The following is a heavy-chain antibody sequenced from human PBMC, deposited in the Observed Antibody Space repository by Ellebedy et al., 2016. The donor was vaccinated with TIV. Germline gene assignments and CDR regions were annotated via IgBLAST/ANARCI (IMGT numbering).Heavy chain of an antibody. Sequence: GGSLRLSCAASGFTFSSYAMSWVRRSPGKGLDWVSLISGSGEYTYYADSVKGRLTISRDNSMDTLYLQMNSLRVGDTAVYYCAKLGFDILTGSGGMDVWGQGTTVTVSS. D-gene: IGHD3-9*01. CDR3: AKLGFDILTGSGGMDV. CDR1: GFTFSSYA. CDR2: ISGSGEYT. J-gene: IGHJ6*02. V-gene: IGHV3-23*01.